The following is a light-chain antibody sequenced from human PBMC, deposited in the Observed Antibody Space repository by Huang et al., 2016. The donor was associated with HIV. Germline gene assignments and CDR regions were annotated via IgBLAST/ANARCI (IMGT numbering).Light chain of an antibody. CDR1: QGIGNY. J-gene: IGKJ1*01. V-gene: IGKV1-27*01. CDR2: AAS. Sequence: DIQMTQSPSSLSAFVGDRVTITRRASQGIGNYLAWYQQKLGEFPNLLIYAASILQSGVPSRFSGSGSGTDFTLTISSLQPEDVATYYCQKYNTVPQTFGQGTKVEIK. CDR3: QKYNTVPQT.